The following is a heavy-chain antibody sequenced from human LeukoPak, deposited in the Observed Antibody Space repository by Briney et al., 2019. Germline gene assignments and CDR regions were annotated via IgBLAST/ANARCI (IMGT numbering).Heavy chain of an antibody. CDR2: IYYSGST. V-gene: IGHV4-59*08. J-gene: IGHJ4*02. CDR3: ARLASGSYGPLTPFDY. CDR1: GGSISSYY. Sequence: SETLSLTCTVSGGSISSYYWSWIRQPPGKGLEWIGDIYYSGSTNYNPSLKSRVTISVDTSKNQFSLRLNSVTAADTAVYYSARLASGSYGPLTPFDYWGQGTLVTVSS. D-gene: IGHD1-26*01.